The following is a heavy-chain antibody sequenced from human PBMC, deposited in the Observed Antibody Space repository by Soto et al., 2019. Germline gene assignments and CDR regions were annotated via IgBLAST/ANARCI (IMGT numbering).Heavy chain of an antibody. CDR2: IISIFGTT. D-gene: IGHD2-21*02. CDR3: ATSGECGGDCSVYGMAV. Sequence: SVKVSCKASGGTFSTFAISWVRQAPGQGLEWMGGIISIFGTTEYAQKFQGRVTIYADESTSTAYMELSSLRSDDTAVYFCATSGECGGDCSVYGMAVWGQGTTVTV. J-gene: IGHJ6*02. V-gene: IGHV1-69*13. CDR1: GGTFSTFA.